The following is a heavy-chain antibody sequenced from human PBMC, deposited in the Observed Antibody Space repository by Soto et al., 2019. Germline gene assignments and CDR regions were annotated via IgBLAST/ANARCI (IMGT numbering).Heavy chain of an antibody. CDR1: GGTFSSYA. CDR2: IIPIFGTA. CDR3: ARDLANCGGDCYSPPPYYYYYGMDV. Sequence: SVKVSCKASGGTFSSYAISWVRRAPGPGLEWMGGIIPIFGTANYAQKFQGRVTITADESTSTAYMELSSLRSEDTAVYYCARDLANCGGDCYSPPPYYYYYGMDVWGQGTTVTVSS. D-gene: IGHD2-21*02. V-gene: IGHV1-69*13. J-gene: IGHJ6*02.